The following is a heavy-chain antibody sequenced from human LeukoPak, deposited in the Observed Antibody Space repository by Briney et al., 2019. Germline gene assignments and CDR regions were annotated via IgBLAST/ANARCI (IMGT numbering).Heavy chain of an antibody. J-gene: IGHJ3*02. CDR1: GGTFSTYA. CDR3: ARPNLEYSSSSHAFDI. Sequence: GASVKVSCKASGGTFSTYAISWVRQAPGQGLEWMGGIIPILKTAFYAQKFQGRVTITTDKSTSTADMELSSLRSNDTAVYYCARPNLEYSSSSHAFDIWGQGTMVTVSS. D-gene: IGHD6-6*01. V-gene: IGHV1-69*05. CDR2: IIPILKTA.